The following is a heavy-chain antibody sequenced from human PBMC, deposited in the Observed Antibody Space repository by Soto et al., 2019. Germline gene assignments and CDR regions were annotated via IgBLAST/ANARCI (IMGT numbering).Heavy chain of an antibody. CDR2: VYHSGST. CDR3: ASSHAGAHITAAVH. CDR1: GGSISSSGYS. J-gene: IGHJ4*02. Sequence: QLQLQESGSGLVEPSQTLSLTCAVSGGSISSSGYSWSWIRQPPGKGLEWVGYVYHSGSTYYNPSLKSRVTISVDRSKNQFSLKLSSVTAADTAVYYCASSHAGAHITAAVHWGQGTLVTVSS. D-gene: IGHD6-13*01. V-gene: IGHV4-30-2*01.